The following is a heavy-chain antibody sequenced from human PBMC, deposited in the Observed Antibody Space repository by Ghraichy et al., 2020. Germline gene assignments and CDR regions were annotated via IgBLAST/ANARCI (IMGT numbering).Heavy chain of an antibody. J-gene: IGHJ4*02. Sequence: SETLSLTCTVSGGSNSSGGYYWSWIRQHPGKGLEWIGYIYYSGCTYYNPSLKSRVTISVDTSKNQFSLKLSSVTAADTGVYYCAGEGAVPKTPGFDYWGQGTLVTVSS. CDR2: IYYSGCT. CDR3: AGEGAVPKTPGFDY. D-gene: IGHD4-23*01. V-gene: IGHV4-31*03. CDR1: GGSNSSGGYY.